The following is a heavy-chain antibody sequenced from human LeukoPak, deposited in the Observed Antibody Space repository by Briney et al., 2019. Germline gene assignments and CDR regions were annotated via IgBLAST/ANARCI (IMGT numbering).Heavy chain of an antibody. D-gene: IGHD4-23*01. J-gene: IGHJ4*02. Sequence: TQTLSLTCTVSGGSISSGDYYWSWIRQPPGKGLEWIGYIYDSGSTYYNPSLKSRVSISVDTSKNQFSLKLSSVTAADTAVYCCARYYGGSFGFYFDYWGQGTLVTVSS. CDR2: IYDSGST. CDR1: GGSISSGDYY. CDR3: ARYYGGSFGFYFDY. V-gene: IGHV4-30-4*01.